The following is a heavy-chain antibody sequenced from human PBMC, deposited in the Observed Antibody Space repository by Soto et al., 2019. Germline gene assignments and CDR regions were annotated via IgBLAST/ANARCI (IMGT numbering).Heavy chain of an antibody. V-gene: IGHV4-39*01. Sequence: SETLSLTCTVSGGSISSSSYYWGWIRQPPGKGLEWIGSIYYSGSTYYNPSLKSRVTISVDTSKNQFSLKLSSVTAADTAVYYCARLIKLRFLEWSRRYYGMDFSGQGTTVTVSS. D-gene: IGHD3-3*01. CDR3: ARLIKLRFLEWSRRYYGMDF. CDR2: IYYSGST. J-gene: IGHJ6*02. CDR1: GGSISSSSYY.